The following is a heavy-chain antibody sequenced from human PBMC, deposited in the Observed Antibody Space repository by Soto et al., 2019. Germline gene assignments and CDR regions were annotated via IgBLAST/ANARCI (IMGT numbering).Heavy chain of an antibody. V-gene: IGHV5-51*01. D-gene: IGHD6-13*01. Sequence: PGESPKISCQGSGYSLTSYWIGWVGQMPGKGLERMGIISPSDSDPRNSPSFQGQVANSADKSISTAYLQWNSLKATDTARYYCARCCSSAPDASDIWGRGTMVTVSS. J-gene: IGHJ3*02. CDR3: ARCCSSAPDASDI. CDR1: GYSLTSYW. CDR2: ISPSDSDP.